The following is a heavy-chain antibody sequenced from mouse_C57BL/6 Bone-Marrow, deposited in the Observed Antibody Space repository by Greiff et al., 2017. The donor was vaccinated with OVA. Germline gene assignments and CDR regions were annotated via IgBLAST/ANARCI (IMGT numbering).Heavy chain of an antibody. D-gene: IGHD1-1*01. Sequence: QVQLKQPGAELVKPGASVKLSCKASGYTFTSYWMHWVKQRPGQGLEWIGMIHPNSGSTNYNEKFKSKATLTVDKSSSTAYMQLSSLTSEDSAVYYCARDYSYGSSYVEFVYWGQGTLVTVSA. CDR2: IHPNSGST. CDR3: ARDYSYGSSYVEFVY. V-gene: IGHV1-64*01. J-gene: IGHJ3*01. CDR1: GYTFTSYW.